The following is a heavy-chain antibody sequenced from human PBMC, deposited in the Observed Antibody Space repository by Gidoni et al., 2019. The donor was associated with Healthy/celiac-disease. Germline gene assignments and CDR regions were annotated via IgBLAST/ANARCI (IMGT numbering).Heavy chain of an antibody. Sequence: QVQLQQSGPGLVKPSQTLSLTCAISGDSVSSNSAACNWIRQSPSRGLEWLGRTYYRSKGYNDDAVSVKSRITINPDTSKNQFSLQLNSVTPEETAVYYCARDQGGGTFGVDKGKNTPNFDYWGQGTLVTVSS. J-gene: IGHJ4*02. CDR2: TYYRSKGYN. V-gene: IGHV6-1*01. CDR1: GDSVSSNSAA. D-gene: IGHD3-16*01. CDR3: ARDQGGGTFGVDKGKNTPNFDY.